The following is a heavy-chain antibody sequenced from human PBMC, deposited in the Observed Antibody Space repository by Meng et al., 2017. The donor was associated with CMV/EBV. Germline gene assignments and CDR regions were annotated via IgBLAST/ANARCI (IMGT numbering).Heavy chain of an antibody. CDR3: ARGSYYRYVINY. Sequence: QVQLRESGPGLVKPSGPRSFTCTVPGGSTSSYYWGWIRQPAGKGLEWIGRIYTSGSTNYNPSLKSRVTMSVGTSKNQFSLKLSSVTAADTAVYYCARGSYYRYVINYWGQGTLVTVSS. J-gene: IGHJ4*02. CDR1: GGSTSSYY. V-gene: IGHV4-4*07. D-gene: IGHD2-21*01. CDR2: IYTSGST.